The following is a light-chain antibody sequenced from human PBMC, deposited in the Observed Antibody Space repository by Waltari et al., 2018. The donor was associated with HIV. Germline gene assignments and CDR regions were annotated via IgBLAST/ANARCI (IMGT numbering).Light chain of an antibody. CDR1: SSNIGRHY. Sequence: QSVLTQPPSASGTPGQRVTISCSGSSSNIGRHYVYWYQQLPGTAPKLLIYTNNQRPSGVPDRFSGSKSGTSASLAISGLRSEDEADYYCAAWNDNLSGYVFGTGTKVTV. J-gene: IGLJ1*01. CDR3: AAWNDNLSGYV. CDR2: TNN. V-gene: IGLV1-47*01.